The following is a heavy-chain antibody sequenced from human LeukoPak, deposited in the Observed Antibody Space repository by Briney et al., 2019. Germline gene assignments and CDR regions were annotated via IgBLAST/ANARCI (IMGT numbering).Heavy chain of an antibody. Sequence: SETLSLTCTVSGNSISSGDYYWSWIRQPAGEGLEWIGRIYTSGSTTYNPSLKSRVTISGDTSENQFSLRLSSVTAADTAVYYCASLYYYYDSSGHADAFDIWGQGTMVTVSS. V-gene: IGHV4-61*02. CDR3: ASLYYYYDSSGHADAFDI. D-gene: IGHD3-22*01. J-gene: IGHJ3*02. CDR1: GNSISSGDYY. CDR2: IYTSGST.